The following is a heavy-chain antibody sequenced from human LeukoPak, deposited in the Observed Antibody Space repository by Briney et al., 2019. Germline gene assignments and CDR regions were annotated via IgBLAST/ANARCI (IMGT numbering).Heavy chain of an antibody. Sequence: PSETLSLTCTVSGGSISGGDYHWSWIRQPPGKGLEWIGYIYNSATYYNPSLKSRVSISEDTSNNHFSLKVNSVTAADTAVYCASYRVNEGGRGSWGQGTLVTVSS. V-gene: IGHV4-30-4*01. J-gene: IGHJ5*02. CDR3: SYRVNEGGRGS. CDR2: IYNSAT. D-gene: IGHD2-15*01. CDR1: GGSISGGDYH.